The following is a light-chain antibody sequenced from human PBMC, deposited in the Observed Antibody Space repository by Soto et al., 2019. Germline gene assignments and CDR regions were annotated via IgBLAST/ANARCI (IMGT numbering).Light chain of an antibody. CDR3: AAWDDSLNGVV. Sequence: QSVLTQPPSASGTPGQRVTISCSGSSSNVGTNTVNWYQLLPGTAAKLLIYSNNQRPSGVPDRFYGSKSGTSASLAISGLQSEDEGDYYCAAWDDSLNGVVFGGGTKVTVL. CDR1: SSNVGTNT. V-gene: IGLV1-44*01. J-gene: IGLJ2*01. CDR2: SNN.